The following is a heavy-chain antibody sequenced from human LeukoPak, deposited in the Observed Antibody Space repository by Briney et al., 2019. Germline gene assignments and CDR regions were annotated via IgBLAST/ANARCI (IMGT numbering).Heavy chain of an antibody. V-gene: IGHV4-31*03. CDR3: ARRRSSDAFDI. CDR1: GGSISSGGYY. J-gene: IGHJ3*02. CDR2: IYYSGST. Sequence: PSETLSLTCTVSGGSISSGGYYWSWIRQHPGKGLEWIGYIYYSGSTYYNPSLKSRVTISVDTSKNQFSLKLSSVTAADTAVYYCARRRSSDAFDIWGQGTMVTVSS.